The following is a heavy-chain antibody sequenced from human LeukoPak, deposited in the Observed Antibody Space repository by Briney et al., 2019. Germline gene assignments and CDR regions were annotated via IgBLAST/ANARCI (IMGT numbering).Heavy chain of an antibody. V-gene: IGHV3-21*04. CDR3: AKADSYYYDSSGYPDY. Sequence: GGSLRLSCAASGFTFSSYSMNWVRQAPGKGLEWVSSISSSSSYIYYADSVKGRFTISRDNSKNTLYLQMNSLRAEDTAVYYCAKADSYYYDSSGYPDYWGQGTLVTVSS. J-gene: IGHJ4*02. CDR1: GFTFSSYS. CDR2: ISSSSSYI. D-gene: IGHD3-22*01.